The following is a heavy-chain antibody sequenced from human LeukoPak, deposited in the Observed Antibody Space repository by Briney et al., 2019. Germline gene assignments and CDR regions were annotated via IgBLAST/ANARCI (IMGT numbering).Heavy chain of an antibody. D-gene: IGHD3-10*01. V-gene: IGHV3-23*01. CDR1: GFTFSRYA. CDR2: ISDDSSFT. Sequence: GGSLRLSCAASGFTFSRYAMSWVRQAPGKGLEWVSVISDDSSFTYYADSVKDRFTISRDNSKNTLYLQMNSLRAEDTALYYCAKHVGSGSGWDYFDYWGQGTLVTVSS. CDR3: AKHVGSGSGWDYFDY. J-gene: IGHJ4*02.